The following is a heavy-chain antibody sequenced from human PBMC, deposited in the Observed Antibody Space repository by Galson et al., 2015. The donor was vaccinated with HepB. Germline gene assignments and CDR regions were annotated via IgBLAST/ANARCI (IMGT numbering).Heavy chain of an antibody. CDR3: ARVGYDFWSGLLVYYYYYGMDV. J-gene: IGHJ6*02. Sequence: SLRLSCAASGFTFSSYWMSWVRQAPGKGLEWVANIKQDGSEKYYVDSVKGRFTISRDNAKNSLYLQMNSLRAEDTAVYYCARVGYDFWSGLLVYYYYYGMDVWGQGTTVTVSS. V-gene: IGHV3-7*03. D-gene: IGHD3-3*01. CDR2: IKQDGSEK. CDR1: GFTFSSYW.